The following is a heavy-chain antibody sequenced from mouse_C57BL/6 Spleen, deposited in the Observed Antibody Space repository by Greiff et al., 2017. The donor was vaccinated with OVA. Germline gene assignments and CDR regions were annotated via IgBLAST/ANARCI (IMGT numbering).Heavy chain of an antibody. CDR1: GFSFNTYA. CDR2: IRSKSNNYAT. J-gene: IGHJ2*01. CDR3: VTSHGVYFDS. Sequence: EVQVVESGGGLVQPKGSLKLSCAASGFSFNTYAMNWVRQAPGKGLEWVARIRSKSNNYATYYADSVKDRFTISRDDSESMLYLQMNNLKTEDTAIYSCVTSHGVYFDSWGQGTTLTVS. V-gene: IGHV10-1*01.